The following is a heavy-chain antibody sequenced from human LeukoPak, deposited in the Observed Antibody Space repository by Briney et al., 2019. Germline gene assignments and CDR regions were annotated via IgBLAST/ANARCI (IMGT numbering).Heavy chain of an antibody. CDR1: GASISSYY. J-gene: IGHJ6*03. CDR2: IHVSGGT. V-gene: IGHV4-4*09. CDR3: AKGTSTVVTPNYYYYYSMDV. Sequence: SETLFLSCTVSGASISSYYWNWIRQSPGKGLEWIGYIHVSGGTSYDPSLKSRVTISIDTSKNQFSLKLSSVTAADTAVYYCAKGTSTVVTPNYYYYYSMDVWGKGTTVTVSS. D-gene: IGHD4-23*01.